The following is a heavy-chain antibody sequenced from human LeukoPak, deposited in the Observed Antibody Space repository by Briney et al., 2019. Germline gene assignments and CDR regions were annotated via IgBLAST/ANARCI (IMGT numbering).Heavy chain of an antibody. V-gene: IGHV3-33*01. J-gene: IGHJ4*02. D-gene: IGHD2-2*01. CDR1: GFTFSSSG. CDR2: IWYDGGTK. Sequence: PGRSLRLSCAESGFTFSSSGMHWVRPAPHKRPERGSVIWYDGGTKYYADSVRGRFPISRDHSKTTLYLKMNSLRAENTPVYYCAREYIVVVLAAMYIDDWGLGTLVTVSS. CDR3: AREYIVVVLAAMYIDD.